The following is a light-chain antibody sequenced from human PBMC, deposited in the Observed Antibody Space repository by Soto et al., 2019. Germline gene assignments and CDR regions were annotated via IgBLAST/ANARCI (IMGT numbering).Light chain of an antibody. CDR3: CSYAGSSSLV. J-gene: IGLJ1*01. CDR1: SSDVGSYSL. V-gene: IGLV2-23*01. Sequence: QSALTQPASVSGSPGQSITISCTGTSSDVGSYSLISWYQQRPGKAPKLVIYGASERPSGVSDRFSGSKSGNTASLTISGLQPEDEADYYCCSYAGSSSLVFGTGTKVTVL. CDR2: GAS.